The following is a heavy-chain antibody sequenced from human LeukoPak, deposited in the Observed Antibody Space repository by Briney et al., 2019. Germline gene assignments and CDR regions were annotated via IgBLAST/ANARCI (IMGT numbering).Heavy chain of an antibody. V-gene: IGHV4-59*08. J-gene: IGHJ5*02. CDR2: IYYSGST. Sequence: SETLSLTCTVSGGSISSYYWSWIRQPPGKGLEWIGYIYYSGSTNYNPSLKSRVTIPVDTSKNQFSLKLSSVTAADTAVYYCASLGPMVRGVIQWFDPWGQGTLVTVSS. D-gene: IGHD3-10*01. CDR1: GGSISSYY. CDR3: ASLGPMVRGVIQWFDP.